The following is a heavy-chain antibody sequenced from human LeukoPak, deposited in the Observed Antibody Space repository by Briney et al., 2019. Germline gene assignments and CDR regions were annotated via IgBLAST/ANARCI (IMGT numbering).Heavy chain of an antibody. D-gene: IGHD3-10*01. Sequence: PGGSLRLSCVASGFTFSSSWMSWVRQGPGKGPEWVANMNQGGSRKYYVDSVKGRFTISRDNAKNSLFLQMNGLRDEDTAVYYCTRDSQGSGTYSTDHWGQGTPVTVSS. J-gene: IGHJ4*02. V-gene: IGHV3-7*01. CDR1: GFTFSSSW. CDR3: TRDSQGSGTYSTDH. CDR2: MNQGGSRK.